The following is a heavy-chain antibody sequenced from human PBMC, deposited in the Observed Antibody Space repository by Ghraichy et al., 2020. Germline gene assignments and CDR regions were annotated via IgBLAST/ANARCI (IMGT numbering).Heavy chain of an antibody. Sequence: SETLSLTCPVSGGSISSYYWSWIRQPPGKGLEWIGYIYYSRSTNYNPSLKSRVTISVDTSKNQFSLKLSSVTAADTAVYYCARDVNFGYWGQGTLVTVSS. CDR3: ARDVNFGY. CDR1: GGSISSYY. CDR2: IYYSRST. V-gene: IGHV4-59*01. J-gene: IGHJ4*02.